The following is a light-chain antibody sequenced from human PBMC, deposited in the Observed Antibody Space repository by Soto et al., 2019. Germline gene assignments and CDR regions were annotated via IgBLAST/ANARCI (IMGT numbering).Light chain of an antibody. V-gene: IGKV3-11*01. J-gene: IGKJ4*01. CDR3: QQRYVWLT. Sequence: IVLTQSPATLSLSPGERATLSCRAGQSISTYLDWYQQKSGQAPRLLIYDASNRATVTPARFSGSWSGTDFTLTISSLEPEDSAVYYCQQRYVWLTFGGGTRVEIK. CDR1: QSISTY. CDR2: DAS.